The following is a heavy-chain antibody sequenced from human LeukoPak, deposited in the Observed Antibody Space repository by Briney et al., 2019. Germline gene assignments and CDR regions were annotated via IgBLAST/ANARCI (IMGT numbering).Heavy chain of an antibody. J-gene: IGHJ4*02. Sequence: PGGSLRLSCAASGFPSNTQDMRWVRQAPGKGLEWVSSIHADGVGTFYADSVRGRFTISRDNSKNTLDLQMNSLRVEDTAVYYCGTGRVSEWGQGTLVTVSS. CDR2: IHADGVGT. D-gene: IGHD3-10*01. CDR3: GTGRVSE. V-gene: IGHV3-23*01. CDR1: GFPSNTQD.